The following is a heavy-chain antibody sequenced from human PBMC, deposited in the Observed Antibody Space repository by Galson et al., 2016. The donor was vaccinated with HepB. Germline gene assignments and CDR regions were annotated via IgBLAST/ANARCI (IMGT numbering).Heavy chain of an antibody. J-gene: IGHJ5*02. CDR2: IFWDDEK. CDR3: AHGTYCGGDCYSA. D-gene: IGHD2-21*02. Sequence: PALVKPTQTLTLTCSFTGFSFGFGDSGVGVGWIRQPPGQALEWLAIIFWDDEKRYSPSLKNRLTPTRDISRKQVVLTMTNMDPLDTATYYCAHGTYCGGDCYSAWGQGILVTVSS. V-gene: IGHV2-5*02. CDR1: GFSFGFGDSGVG.